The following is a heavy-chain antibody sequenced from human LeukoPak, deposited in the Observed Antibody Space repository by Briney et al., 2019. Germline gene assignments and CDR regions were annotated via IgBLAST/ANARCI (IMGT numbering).Heavy chain of an antibody. Sequence: SETLSLTCTVSGVSISSSRYYWAWIRQPPGKGLEWIGSIYYSGSTYYNPSLNNRVTISVDTSKNQFSLKLRSVTAADTATYFCARESNWVLDYWGQGARVTVSS. J-gene: IGHJ4*02. CDR2: IYYSGST. CDR1: GVSISSSRYY. CDR3: ARESNWVLDY. V-gene: IGHV4-39*07. D-gene: IGHD7-27*01.